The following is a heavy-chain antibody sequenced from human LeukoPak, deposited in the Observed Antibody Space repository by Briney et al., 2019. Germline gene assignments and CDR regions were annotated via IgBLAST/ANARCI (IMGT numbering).Heavy chain of an antibody. D-gene: IGHD6-13*01. V-gene: IGHV1-69*04. J-gene: IGHJ5*02. CDR3: ASPTSRYSSSWYMS. CDR1: GGTFSSYA. Sequence: SVKVSCKASGGTFSSYAISWVRQAPGQGLEWMGRIIPILGIANYAQKFQGRVTITADKSTSTAYMELSSLRSEDTAVYYCASPTSRYSSSWYMSWGQGTLVTVSS. CDR2: IIPILGIA.